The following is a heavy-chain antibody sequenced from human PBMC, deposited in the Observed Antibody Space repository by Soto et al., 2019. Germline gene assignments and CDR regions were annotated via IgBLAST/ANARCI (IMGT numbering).Heavy chain of an antibody. D-gene: IGHD3-10*01. CDR2: MNHDGIT. Sequence: QVQLRQWGAGLLKPSETLSLTCGVYGGSFTGYYWTWIRQPPGERLEWIGEMNHDGITNYNPSLKSRVAITLATSKNQCSLRLTSVTAADTAVYFGARGEAYRREVPFYYHGMDVWGQRTTVTVSS. J-gene: IGHJ6*02. CDR1: GGSFTGYY. V-gene: IGHV4-34*01. CDR3: ARGEAYRREVPFYYHGMDV.